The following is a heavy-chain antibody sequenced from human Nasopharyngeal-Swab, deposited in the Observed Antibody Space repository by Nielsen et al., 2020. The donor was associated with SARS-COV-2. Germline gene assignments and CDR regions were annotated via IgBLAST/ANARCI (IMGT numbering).Heavy chain of an antibody. D-gene: IGHD3-22*01. CDR1: GYTFTSYG. CDR2: ISAYNGNT. Sequence: ASVKVSCKDSGYTFTSYGISWVRQAPGQGLEWMGWISAYNGNTNYAQKLQGRVTMTTDTSTSTAYMELRSLRSDDTAVYYCARDYYDSSGYYVFDYWGQGTLVTVSS. V-gene: IGHV1-18*01. J-gene: IGHJ4*02. CDR3: ARDYYDSSGYYVFDY.